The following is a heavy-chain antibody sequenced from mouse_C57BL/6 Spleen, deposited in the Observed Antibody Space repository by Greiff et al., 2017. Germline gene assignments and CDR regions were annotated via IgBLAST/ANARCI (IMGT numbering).Heavy chain of an antibody. J-gene: IGHJ4*01. Sequence: QSGAELVRPGASVKLSCKASGYTFTDYYINWVKQRPGQGLEWIARIYPGSGNTYYNEKFKGKATLTAEKSPSTAYMQLSSLTSEDSAVYFCARYDYDGDYYAMDYWGQGTSVTVSS. CDR2: IYPGSGNT. V-gene: IGHV1-76*01. CDR1: GYTFTDYY. D-gene: IGHD2-4*01. CDR3: ARYDYDGDYYAMDY.